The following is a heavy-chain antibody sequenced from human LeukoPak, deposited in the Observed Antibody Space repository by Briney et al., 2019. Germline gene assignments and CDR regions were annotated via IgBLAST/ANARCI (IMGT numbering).Heavy chain of an antibody. V-gene: IGHV4-59*08. J-gene: IGHJ6*02. D-gene: IGHD1-1*01. Sequence: PSETLSLTCSVSGGSIISNYWMWIRQPPGKGLEWIGYIYYSGSTTYNPSLKSRVTMSVDMSKNQFSLKLTSVTATDTAVYYCARYATGTTGPMDVWGQGTTVTVSS. CDR2: IYYSGST. CDR3: ARYATGTTGPMDV. CDR1: GGSIISNY.